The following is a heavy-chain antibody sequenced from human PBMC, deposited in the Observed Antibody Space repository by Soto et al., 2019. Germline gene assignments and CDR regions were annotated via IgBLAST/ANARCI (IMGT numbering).Heavy chain of an antibody. D-gene: IGHD1-1*01. CDR1: GYSISSSNW. CDR3: ARSNWNHGSGAFDI. V-gene: IGHV4-28*01. CDR2: IYYSGST. J-gene: IGHJ3*02. Sequence: SETLSLTCAVSGYSISSSNWWGWIRQPPGKGLEWIGYIYYSGSTYYNPSLKSRVTMSVDTSKNQFSLKLSSVTAVDTAVYYCARSNWNHGSGAFDIWGRGTMVTVSS.